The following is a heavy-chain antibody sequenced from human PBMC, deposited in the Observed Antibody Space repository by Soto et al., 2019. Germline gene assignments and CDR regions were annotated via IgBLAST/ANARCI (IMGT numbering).Heavy chain of an antibody. CDR2: INHSGST. Sequence: QVQLQQWGAGLLKPSETLSLTCAVYGGSFSGYYWSWIRQPPGKGLEWIGEINHSGSTNYNPSLKSRVTISVDTSQNQFSLKLSSVTAADTAVYYCARGYRWYSNNEFDPWGQGTLVTVSS. CDR1: GGSFSGYY. V-gene: IGHV4-34*01. CDR3: ARGYRWYSNNEFDP. J-gene: IGHJ5*02. D-gene: IGHD6-13*01.